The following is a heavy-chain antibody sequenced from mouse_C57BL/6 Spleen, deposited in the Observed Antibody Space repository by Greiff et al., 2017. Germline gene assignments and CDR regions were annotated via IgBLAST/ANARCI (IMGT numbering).Heavy chain of an antibody. D-gene: IGHD1-1*01. CDR3: ARPTVGAKNWYFDV. Sequence: EVQLQQSGPELVKPGASVKISCTASGYTFTDYYMNWVKQSHGKSLEWIGDINPNNGGTSYNQKFKGKATLTVDKSSSTAYMELRNLTSEDSTVYYCARPTVGAKNWYFDVWGTGTTVTVSS. J-gene: IGHJ1*03. CDR2: INPNNGGT. CDR1: GYTFTDYY. V-gene: IGHV1-26*01.